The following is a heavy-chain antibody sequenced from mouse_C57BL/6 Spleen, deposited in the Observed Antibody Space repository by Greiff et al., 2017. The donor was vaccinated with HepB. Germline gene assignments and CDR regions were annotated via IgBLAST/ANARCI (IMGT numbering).Heavy chain of an antibody. J-gene: IGHJ3*01. CDR2: IWSDGST. Sequence: VQLQESGPGLVAPSQRLSITCTVSGFSLTSYGVHWVRQPPGKGLEWLVVIWSDGSTTYNSALKSRLSISKDNSKSQVFLKMNSLQTDDTAMYYCARLYGNSGAWFAYWGQGTLVTVSA. D-gene: IGHD2-1*01. V-gene: IGHV2-6*03. CDR3: ARLYGNSGAWFAY. CDR1: GFSLTSYG.